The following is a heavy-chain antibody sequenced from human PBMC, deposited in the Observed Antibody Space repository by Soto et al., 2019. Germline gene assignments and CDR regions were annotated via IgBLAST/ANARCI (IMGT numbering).Heavy chain of an antibody. D-gene: IGHD2-2*01. CDR2: IYYSGST. CDR3: ARDGCSSTSCYLGP. CDR1: GGSISSSSYY. V-gene: IGHV4-39*02. Sequence: SETLSLTCTVSGGSISSSSYYWGWIRQPPGKGLEWIGSIYYSGSTYYNPSLKSRVTISVDTSKNQFSLKLSSVTAADTAVYYCARDGCSSTSCYLGPWGQGTLVTVSS. J-gene: IGHJ5*02.